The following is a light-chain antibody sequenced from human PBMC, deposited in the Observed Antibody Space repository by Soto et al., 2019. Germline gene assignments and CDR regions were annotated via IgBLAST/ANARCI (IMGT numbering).Light chain of an antibody. CDR3: AAWDDSLNGDV. CDR2: TED. J-gene: IGLJ1*01. CDR1: SSNIGGNT. Sequence: SLPTPPPSASVTTGQRLSILRPASSSNIGGNTVNWYEQAPETAPILRIFTEDQHTSRDPDCFSRSKSTTAASLAICWPQSEDEADYYCAAWDDSLNGDVFGTGTKVTV. V-gene: IGLV1-44*01.